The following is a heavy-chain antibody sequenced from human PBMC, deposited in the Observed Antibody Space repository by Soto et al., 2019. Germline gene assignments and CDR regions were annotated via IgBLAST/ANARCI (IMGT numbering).Heavy chain of an antibody. V-gene: IGHV6-1*01. J-gene: IGHJ6*02. CDR1: GDSVSSTSAA. Sequence: SQTLSLTCAISGDSVSSTSAAWNWIRQSPSRGLEWLGRTYYRSKWYNDYAVSVKSRITINPDTSKNQFSLQLNSVTPEDTAVYYCTSGGGGITGTKYGMDVWGQGTTVTVSS. CDR2: TYYRSKWYN. D-gene: IGHD1-7*01. CDR3: TSGGGGITGTKYGMDV.